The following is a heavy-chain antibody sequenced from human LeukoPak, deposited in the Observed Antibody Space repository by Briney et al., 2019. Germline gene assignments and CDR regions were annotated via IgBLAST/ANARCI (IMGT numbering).Heavy chain of an antibody. D-gene: IGHD3-22*01. V-gene: IGHV4-4*07. Sequence: PSETLSLTCTVSGGSISSYYWSWIRQPAGKGLEWIGRIYTSGSTNYNPSLKSRVTMSVDTSKNQFSLKLSSVTAADTAVYYCARDGDFWSGYHYYDSSGYYDYWGQGTLVTVSS. CDR1: GGSISSYY. J-gene: IGHJ4*02. CDR2: IYTSGST. CDR3: ARDGDFWSGYHYYDSSGYYDY.